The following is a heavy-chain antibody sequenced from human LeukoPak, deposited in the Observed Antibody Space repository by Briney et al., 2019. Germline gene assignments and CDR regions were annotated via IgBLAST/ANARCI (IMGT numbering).Heavy chain of an antibody. CDR3: ARDNITPLGFDY. Sequence: GGSLRLSCAASGFTFSDYYMSWIRQAPGKGLEWVSYISSSGSTIYYADSVKGRFTISRDNSKNTLYLQMNSLRAEDTAVYYCARDNITPLGFDYWGQGTLVTVSS. J-gene: IGHJ4*02. CDR2: ISSSGSTI. V-gene: IGHV3-11*04. D-gene: IGHD3-3*01. CDR1: GFTFSDYY.